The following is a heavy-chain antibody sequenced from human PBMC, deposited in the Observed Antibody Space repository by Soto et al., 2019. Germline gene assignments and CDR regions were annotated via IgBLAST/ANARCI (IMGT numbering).Heavy chain of an antibody. CDR2: IVVGSGNT. CDR3: AAERTYYYDSSGYYPVF. D-gene: IGHD3-22*01. J-gene: IGHJ4*02. Sequence: SVKVSCKASGFTFTSSAVQWVRQARGQRLEWIGWIVVGSGNTNYAQKFQERVTITRDMSISTAYMELSSLRSEDTAVYYCAAERTYYYDSSGYYPVFWGQGTMVTVS. CDR1: GFTFTSSA. V-gene: IGHV1-58*01.